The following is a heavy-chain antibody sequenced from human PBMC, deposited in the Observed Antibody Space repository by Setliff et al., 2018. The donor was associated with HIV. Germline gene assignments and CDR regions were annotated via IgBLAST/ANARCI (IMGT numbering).Heavy chain of an antibody. D-gene: IGHD3-3*02. J-gene: IGHJ3*02. CDR2: IYYRSKWSP. CDR3: ARGHSILLSDAFDI. V-gene: IGHV6-1*01. Sequence: SQTLSLTCAISGDSVSSSSTTWNWIRQSPSRGLEWLGRIYYRSKWSPDSALSVPFLMTINSSPSPHNFSLQLNSVTPDDTAVYYCARGHSILLSDAFDIWG. CDR1: GDSVSSSSTT.